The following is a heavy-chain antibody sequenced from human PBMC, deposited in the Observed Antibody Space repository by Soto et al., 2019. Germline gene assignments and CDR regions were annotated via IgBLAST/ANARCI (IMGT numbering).Heavy chain of an antibody. CDR2: LYSGGTT. CDR3: ARALPGIAVNFDY. Sequence: GGSLRLSCAASGFIVSSNYMSWVRQAPGKGLEWVSVLYSGGTTYYADSVRGRFTISRDNSKNTLYLQMNRLRAEDTAVYYCARALPGIAVNFDYWGQGTLVTVSS. V-gene: IGHV3-66*01. J-gene: IGHJ4*02. D-gene: IGHD6-19*01. CDR1: GFIVSSNY.